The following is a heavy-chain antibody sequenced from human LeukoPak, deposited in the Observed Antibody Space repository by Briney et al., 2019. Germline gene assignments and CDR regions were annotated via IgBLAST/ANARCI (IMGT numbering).Heavy chain of an antibody. CDR3: AKDRDLSRGNYYFDY. CDR1: GFTFDDYA. Sequence: GRSLRLSCAASGFTFDDYAMHWVRQAPGKGLEWASGISWNSGSIGYADSVKGRFTISRDNAKNSLYLQMNSLRAEDTALYYCAKDRDLSRGNYYFDYWGQGTLVTVSS. J-gene: IGHJ4*02. V-gene: IGHV3-9*01. D-gene: IGHD1-7*01. CDR2: ISWNSGSI.